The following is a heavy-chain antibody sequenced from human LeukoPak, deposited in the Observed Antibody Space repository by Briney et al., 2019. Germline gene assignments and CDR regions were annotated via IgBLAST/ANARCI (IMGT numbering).Heavy chain of an antibody. Sequence: SETLSLTCAVYGGSFSGYYWSWIRQPPGKGLEWIGEINHSGSTNYNPSLKSRVTISVDTSKNQFSLKLSSVTAADTAVYYSARETRTNYYGSGSYVSLFDPWGQGTLVTVSS. CDR1: GGSFSGYY. V-gene: IGHV4-34*01. CDR2: INHSGST. J-gene: IGHJ5*02. CDR3: ARETRTNYYGSGSYVSLFDP. D-gene: IGHD3-10*01.